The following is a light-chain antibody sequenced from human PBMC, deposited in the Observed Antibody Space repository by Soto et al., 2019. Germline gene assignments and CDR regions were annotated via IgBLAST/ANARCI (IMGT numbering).Light chain of an antibody. V-gene: IGKV3-15*01. Sequence: VMTQSPASLSVSPGERATLSSRASESVSPNLAWYQQKPGQGPRLLTYGASTSATGIPARFRGSGSGTEFTLTINSLQSEECAVYACQQYNNWPWTFGQETKVEIK. CDR1: ESVSPN. CDR2: GAS. J-gene: IGKJ1*01. CDR3: QQYNNWPWT.